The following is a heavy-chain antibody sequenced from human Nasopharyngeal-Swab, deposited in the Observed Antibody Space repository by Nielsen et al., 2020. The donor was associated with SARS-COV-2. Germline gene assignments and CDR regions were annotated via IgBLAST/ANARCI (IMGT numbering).Heavy chain of an antibody. Sequence: GESLKISCAASGFTFSSYAMSWVRQAPGKGLEWVSAISGSGGSTYYADSVKGRFTISRDNSKNTLYLQMNSLRAEDTAVYYCAKSGSGWPDYFDYWGQGTLVTVSS. CDR2: ISGSGGST. CDR1: GFTFSSYA. J-gene: IGHJ4*02. V-gene: IGHV3-23*01. CDR3: AKSGSGWPDYFDY. D-gene: IGHD6-19*01.